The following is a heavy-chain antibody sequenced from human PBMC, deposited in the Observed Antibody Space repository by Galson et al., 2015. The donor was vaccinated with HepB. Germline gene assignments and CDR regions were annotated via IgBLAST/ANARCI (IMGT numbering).Heavy chain of an antibody. CDR3: SRDRRELERPNYYYMDV. CDR1: GFTFSSYG. CDR2: IWYDGSNK. Sequence: SLRLSCAASGFTFSSYGMHWVRQAPGKGLEWVAVIWYDGSNKYYADSVKGRFTISRDNSKNTLYLQMNSLRAEDTAVYYCSRDRRELERPNYYYMDVWGKGTTVTVSS. J-gene: IGHJ6*03. D-gene: IGHD1-1*01. V-gene: IGHV3-33*01.